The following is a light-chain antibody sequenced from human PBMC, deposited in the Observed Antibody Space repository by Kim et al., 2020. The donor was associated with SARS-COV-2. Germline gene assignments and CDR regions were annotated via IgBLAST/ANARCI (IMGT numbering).Light chain of an antibody. J-gene: IGKJ5*01. CDR1: QSVSNY. CDR2: DAA. CDR3: QQGSNRVT. Sequence: SWSAGGRATLSRRASQSVSNYLAWYQKKPDQAPRLLIYDAAKKATGIPARFSGSGSGTDFTLTISRLEHEDFADYYCQQGSNRVTFGQGTRLEIK. V-gene: IGKV3-11*01.